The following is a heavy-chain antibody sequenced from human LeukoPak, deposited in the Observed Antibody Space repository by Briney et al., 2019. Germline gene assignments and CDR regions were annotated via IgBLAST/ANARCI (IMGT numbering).Heavy chain of an antibody. Sequence: GGSLRLSCAASGFTFKNYAMNWVRQAPGRGLEWVSGISRSGGSTYYADSVKGWFTISRDNSKNTQFLQMNSLRADDTAVYYCAKEPYGDSGLVLGSWGQGTLVTVSS. D-gene: IGHD4-17*01. CDR2: ISRSGGST. J-gene: IGHJ4*02. V-gene: IGHV3-23*01. CDR1: GFTFKNYA. CDR3: AKEPYGDSGLVLGS.